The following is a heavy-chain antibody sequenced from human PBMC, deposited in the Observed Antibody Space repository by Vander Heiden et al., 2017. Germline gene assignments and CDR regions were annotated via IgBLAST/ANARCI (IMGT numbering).Heavy chain of an antibody. CDR2: ISYDGSDK. V-gene: IGHV3-30-3*01. J-gene: IGHJ4*02. CDR1: GFPFSYYA. D-gene: IGHD6-19*01. Sequence: QVQLVESGGGVVQPGRSLSLSCAASGFPFSYYAMHWVRQAPGKGLEWVAVISYDGSDKYYADSVKGRFTISRDNSKNTLYLQMNSLRAEDTAVFYCACRGFDAGDWYNGPFDYWGQGTLVTVSS. CDR3: ACRGFDAGDWYNGPFDY.